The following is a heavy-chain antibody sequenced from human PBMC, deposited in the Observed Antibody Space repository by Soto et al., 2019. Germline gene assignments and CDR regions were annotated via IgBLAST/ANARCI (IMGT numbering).Heavy chain of an antibody. V-gene: IGHV3-30*03. J-gene: IGHJ5*02. D-gene: IGHD2-21*01. CDR2: ISYDGRNK. CDR3: SRGIKGGLDA. CDR1: GFVSNDYD. Sequence: GGSLRLSCATSGFVSNDYDIHWVRQAPGKGLAWLASISYDGRNKYYADSVKGRFTISRDNSKNTLSLQINSLGAEDTAVYYCSRGIKGGLDAWGPGT.